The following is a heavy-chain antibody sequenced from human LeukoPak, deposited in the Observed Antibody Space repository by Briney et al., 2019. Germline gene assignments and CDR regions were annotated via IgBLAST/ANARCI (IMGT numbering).Heavy chain of an antibody. V-gene: IGHV3-23*01. Sequence: GGSLRLSCAASGFTFSSYAMSWVRQAPGKGLEWVSAISGSGGSTYYADSVKGRFTISRDNSKNTLYLQMNSLRAEDTAVYYCAKDGEGSLLISVRFDPWGQGTLVTVSS. CDR3: AKDGEGSLLISVRFDP. CDR1: GFTFSSYA. J-gene: IGHJ5*02. CDR2: ISGSGGST. D-gene: IGHD1-26*01.